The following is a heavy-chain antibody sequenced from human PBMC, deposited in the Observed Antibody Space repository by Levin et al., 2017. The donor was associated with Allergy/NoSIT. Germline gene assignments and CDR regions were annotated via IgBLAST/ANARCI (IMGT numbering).Heavy chain of an antibody. J-gene: IGHJ6*02. CDR1: GFTFSDYY. CDR3: ARDRLVVRGVIIDHYYYYGMDV. Sequence: GGSLRLSCAASGFTFSDYYMSWIRQAPGKGLEWVSYISSSGSTIYYADSVKGRFTISRDNAKNSLYLQMNSLRAEDTAVYYCARDRLVVRGVIIDHYYYYGMDVWGQGTTVTVSS. D-gene: IGHD3-10*01. CDR2: ISSSGSTI. V-gene: IGHV3-11*01.